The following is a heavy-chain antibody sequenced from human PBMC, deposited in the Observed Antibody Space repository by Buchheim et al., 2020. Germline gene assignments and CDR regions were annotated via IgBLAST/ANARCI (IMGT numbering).Heavy chain of an antibody. D-gene: IGHD3-10*01. Sequence: QITLKESGPTLVKPTQTLTLTCTFSGFSLNTVGVGVGWIRQPPGKALEWLALTYWDDDKRYSPSLKSRLTIMKDMSKNQVVLIMTNMEPVDAGSYYCVRARVPRGALATVSFDNWGQGTL. J-gene: IGHJ4*02. CDR3: VRARVPRGALATVSFDN. V-gene: IGHV2-5*04. CDR1: GFSLNTVGVG. CDR2: TYWDDDK.